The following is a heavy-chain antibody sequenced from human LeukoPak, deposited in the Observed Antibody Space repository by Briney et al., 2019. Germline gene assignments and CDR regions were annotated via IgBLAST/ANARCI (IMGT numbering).Heavy chain of an antibody. CDR3: ARLPAATDI. J-gene: IGHJ3*02. Sequence: RTSETLSLTCTVSGGSISSSTYYWGWIRQPPGKGLEWIASMYYSGSTYYNPSLKSRVNISVDTSKNQFSLKVSSVTAADTAVYYCARLPAATDIWGQGTMVTVSS. CDR2: MYYSGST. CDR1: GGSISSSTYY. V-gene: IGHV4-39*01.